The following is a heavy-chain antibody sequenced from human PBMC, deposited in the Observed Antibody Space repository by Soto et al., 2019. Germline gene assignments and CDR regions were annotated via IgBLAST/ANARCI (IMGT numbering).Heavy chain of an antibody. J-gene: IGHJ6*02. Sequence: SETLALTCTVSGGSVRSGSYYWSWIRQPPGRGLEWIGYIYYSGSTNYNPSLKSRVTISVDTSKNQFSLKLSSVTAADTAVYYCARDTIFGTSYGMDVWGQGTTVTVSS. CDR2: IYYSGST. CDR3: ARDTIFGTSYGMDV. CDR1: GGSVRSGSYY. D-gene: IGHD3-3*01. V-gene: IGHV4-61*01.